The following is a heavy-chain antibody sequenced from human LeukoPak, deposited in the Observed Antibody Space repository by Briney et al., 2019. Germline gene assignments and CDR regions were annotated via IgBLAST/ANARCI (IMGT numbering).Heavy chain of an antibody. CDR2: ISAYNGNT. CDR3: ARQAACSSIRCPIDY. V-gene: IGHV1-18*01. J-gene: IGHJ4*02. CDR1: GYTYTTYG. D-gene: IGHD2-2*01. Sequence: ASVKVSCKASGYTYTTYGITWVRQAPGQGLKWMGWISAYNGNTNYAQKFQGRLTITTDTTTRTAYMELRSLRFDDTAVYYCARQAACSSIRCPIDYWGQGTLVTVSS.